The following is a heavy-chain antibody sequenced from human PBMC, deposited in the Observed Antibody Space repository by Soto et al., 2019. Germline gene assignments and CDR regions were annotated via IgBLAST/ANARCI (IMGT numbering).Heavy chain of an antibody. CDR3: ARDRSLSSGWYALDY. CDR2: ISGSGGST. D-gene: IGHD6-19*01. CDR1: GFTFSSYA. V-gene: IGHV3-23*01. Sequence: GGSLRLSCAASGFTFSSYAMSWARQAPGKGLEWVSAISGSGGSTYYADSVKGRFTISRDNSKNTLYLQMNSLRDEDTAVYYCARDRSLSSGWYALDYWGQGTLVTISS. J-gene: IGHJ4*02.